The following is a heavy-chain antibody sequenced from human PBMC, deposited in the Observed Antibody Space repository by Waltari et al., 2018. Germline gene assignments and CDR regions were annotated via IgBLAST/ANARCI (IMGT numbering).Heavy chain of an antibody. CDR3: ARLAPRTYRSPVPGRHYYYGMDV. J-gene: IGHJ6*02. CDR1: GFRFSNYW. V-gene: IGHV3-74*01. Sequence: EEQLLESGGGLVQPGDSLRLSCAASGFRFSNYWMNWVRQAPGKGLVWVARISNDETSRSYADSVKGRFTISRDNAKNTLYLQMKRLRADDTAVYYCARLAPRTYRSPVPGRHYYYGMDVWGQGTTVTVSS. CDR2: ISNDETSR. D-gene: IGHD3-10*01.